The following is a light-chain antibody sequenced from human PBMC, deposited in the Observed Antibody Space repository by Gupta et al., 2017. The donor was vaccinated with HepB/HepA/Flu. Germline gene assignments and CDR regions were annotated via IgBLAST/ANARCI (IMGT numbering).Light chain of an antibody. V-gene: IGLV3-21*04. CDR1: NIGSKS. CDR3: QVWDSSSDHPGVV. Sequence: SCVLTQLPSVSVAPGLAARITGGGNNIGSKSVHWYQQKQGQAPVLVIYYDSDRPSGILDGFSGSNTGNTATLTISRVEAGDEADYYCQVWDSSSDHPGVVFGGGTKLTVL. CDR2: YDS. J-gene: IGLJ2*01.